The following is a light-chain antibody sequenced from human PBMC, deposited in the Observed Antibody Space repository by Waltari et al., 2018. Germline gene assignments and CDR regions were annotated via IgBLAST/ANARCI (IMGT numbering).Light chain of an antibody. CDR1: SSDVGAYNY. CDR2: DVS. V-gene: IGLV2-14*03. CDR3: SSYISSSTLEL. Sequence: QSALTQPASVSGSPGQSITISCTGTSSDVGAYNYVSWYQQHPGKAPKRMIFDVSNRPSGVSNRCSGSKSGNTASLTISGLQAEDEADYYCSSYISSSTLELFGGGTSLTVL. J-gene: IGLJ2*01.